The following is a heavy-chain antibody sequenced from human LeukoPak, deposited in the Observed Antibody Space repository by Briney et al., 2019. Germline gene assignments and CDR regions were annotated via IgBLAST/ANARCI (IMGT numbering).Heavy chain of an antibody. Sequence: PSETLSLTCTVSGGSISSYYWSWIRQPPGKGLEWIGYIYYSGSTNYNPSLKSRVTISVDTSKNQFSLKLSSVTAADTAVYYCARSHCSSTSCYSYYFDYWGQGTLVTVSS. V-gene: IGHV4-59*12. CDR1: GGSISSYY. D-gene: IGHD2-2*01. J-gene: IGHJ4*02. CDR2: IYYSGST. CDR3: ARSHCSSTSCYSYYFDY.